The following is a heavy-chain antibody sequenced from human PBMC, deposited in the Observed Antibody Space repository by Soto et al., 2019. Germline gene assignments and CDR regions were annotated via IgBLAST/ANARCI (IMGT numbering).Heavy chain of an antibody. CDR1: GFSLSTRGVG. D-gene: IGHD6-19*01. J-gene: IGHJ4*02. CDR2: IYWDDDK. V-gene: IGHV2-5*02. Sequence: QITLKESGPTLVKPTQTLTLTCTFSGFSLSTRGVGVGWIRQPPGKALEWLALIYWDDDKRYSPSLKSRLTIPKDTSKNQVVLTMTNMDPVDTATYYCARDSRGWYGFDYWGQGTLVTVSS. CDR3: ARDSRGWYGFDY.